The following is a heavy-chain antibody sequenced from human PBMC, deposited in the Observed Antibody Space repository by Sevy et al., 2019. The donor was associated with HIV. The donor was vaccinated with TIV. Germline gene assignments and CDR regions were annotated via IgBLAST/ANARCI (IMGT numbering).Heavy chain of an antibody. CDR1: GFTFSSYS. CDR3: ARDQGGDIVVVPADY. Sequence: GGSLRLSCAASGFTFSSYSMNWVRQAPGKGLEWVSSISSSSSYIYYADSVKGRFTISRDNAKNSLYLQMNSLRAEDTAVDYCARDQGGDIVVVPADYWGQGTLVTVSS. CDR2: ISSSSSYI. V-gene: IGHV3-21*01. J-gene: IGHJ4*02. D-gene: IGHD2-2*01.